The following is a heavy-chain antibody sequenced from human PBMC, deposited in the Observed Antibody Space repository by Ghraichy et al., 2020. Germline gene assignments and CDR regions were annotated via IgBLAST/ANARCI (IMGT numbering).Heavy chain of an antibody. CDR1: GGSFSGYY. J-gene: IGHJ6*02. CDR2: INHSGST. Sequence: SETLSLTCAVYGGSFSGYYWSWIRQPPGKGLEWIGEINHSGSTNYNPSLKSRVTISVDTSKNQFSLKLSSVTAADTAVYYCARACPTPAAGESVYYHYYGMDVWGQGTTVTVSS. D-gene: IGHD6-13*01. V-gene: IGHV4-34*01. CDR3: ARACPTPAAGESVYYHYYGMDV.